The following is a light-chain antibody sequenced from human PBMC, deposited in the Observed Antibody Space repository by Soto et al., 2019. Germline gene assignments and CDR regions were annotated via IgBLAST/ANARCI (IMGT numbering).Light chain of an antibody. J-gene: IGLJ1*01. V-gene: IGLV1-44*01. CDR3: AAWDDRLNAYV. Sequence: SALSQPPSASGSRGHRVNISCSGSRTNIESNTVNWYQLLPGTAPKPLIYSNDQWHSGVSDRFSGSKSGTSASLAISGLQSEDEADYYCAAWDDRLNAYVIGTATKSPS. CDR1: RTNIESNT. CDR2: SND.